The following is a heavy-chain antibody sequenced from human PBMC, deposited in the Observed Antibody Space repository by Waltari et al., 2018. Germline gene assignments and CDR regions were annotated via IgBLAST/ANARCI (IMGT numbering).Heavy chain of an antibody. Sequence: QVQLQESGPGLVKPSETLSLTCTVSGGSMSNYYWNWIRQAAGKGLEWIGRIYTSGRTYYNPSRKSRVTMSVDTSKSQFSLRLISVTAADTAVYYCAREITVAPYYFDSWGQGPLVTVSS. CDR2: IYTSGRT. D-gene: IGHD3-16*01. J-gene: IGHJ4*02. CDR1: GGSMSNYY. V-gene: IGHV4-4*07. CDR3: AREITVAPYYFDS.